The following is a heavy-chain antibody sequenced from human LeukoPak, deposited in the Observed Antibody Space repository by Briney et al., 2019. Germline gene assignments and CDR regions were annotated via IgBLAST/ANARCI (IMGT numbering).Heavy chain of an antibody. V-gene: IGHV3-23*01. Sequence: GGSLRLSCAASGFTFSSYAMSWVRQAPGKGLEWVSAISGSGGSTYYADSVKGRFTISRDNSKNTLYLQMNSLRAEDTAVYYCATQILGGISLSDYWGQGTLVTVSS. CDR2: ISGSGGST. CDR1: GFTFSSYA. J-gene: IGHJ4*02. D-gene: IGHD2-15*01. CDR3: ATQILGGISLSDY.